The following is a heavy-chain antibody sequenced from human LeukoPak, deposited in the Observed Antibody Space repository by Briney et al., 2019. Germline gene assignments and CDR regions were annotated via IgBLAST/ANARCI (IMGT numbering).Heavy chain of an antibody. CDR2: VYYSGNY. Sequence: SETLSLTCTVSGGSITSSSYYWGWIRQPPGKGLWWIGSVYYSGNYYYNSSLRRLVTISVDTSKNQFSLKLSSVTAADTAIYYCTREYGFMTTVFHAFDIWGQGKMVTVSS. V-gene: IGHV4-39*07. CDR3: TREYGFMTTVFHAFDI. D-gene: IGHD4-17*01. CDR1: GGSITSSSYY. J-gene: IGHJ3*02.